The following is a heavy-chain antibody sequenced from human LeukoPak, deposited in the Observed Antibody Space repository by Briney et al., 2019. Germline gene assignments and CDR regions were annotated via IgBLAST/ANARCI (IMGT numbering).Heavy chain of an antibody. CDR3: ARDGSGWQFDF. V-gene: IGHV1-46*01. CDR2: IYPSGGGT. J-gene: IGHJ4*02. D-gene: IGHD6-19*01. Sequence: ASVKVSCKASGYTFTNYFMHWARQAPGQGLEWMGIIYPSGGGTRYAQKFQGRVTVTRDTSTTTVYMELSSLRSEDTAVYYCARDGSGWQFDFWGQGTLVTVSS. CDR1: GYTFTNYF.